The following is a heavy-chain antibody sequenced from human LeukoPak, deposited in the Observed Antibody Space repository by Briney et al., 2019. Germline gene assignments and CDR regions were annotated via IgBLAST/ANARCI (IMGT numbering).Heavy chain of an antibody. CDR2: IYYSGSP. Sequence: SETLSLTCTVSVGSISGYYWSWIRQPPGKGLEWIGYIYYSGSPSYNPSLKSRVTISVDTSKNQFSLKLSSVTAADTAVYYCARATDSSGYYYLIDAFDIWGQGTMVTVSS. J-gene: IGHJ3*02. V-gene: IGHV4-59*01. CDR1: VGSISGYY. CDR3: ARATDSSGYYYLIDAFDI. D-gene: IGHD3-22*01.